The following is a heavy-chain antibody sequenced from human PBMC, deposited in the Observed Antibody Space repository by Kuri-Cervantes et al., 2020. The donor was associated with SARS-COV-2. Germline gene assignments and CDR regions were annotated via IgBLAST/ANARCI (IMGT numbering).Heavy chain of an antibody. J-gene: IGHJ5*02. CDR1: GYTFTSYY. V-gene: IGHV1-46*01. Sequence: ASVKVSCKASGYTFTSYYMHWVRQAPGQGLEWMGIINPSGGSTSYAQKFQGKVTMTRDTSTSTVYMELSSLRSEDTAVYYCARARGFGTETNWFGPWGQGTLVTVSS. CDR3: ARARGFGTETNWFGP. D-gene: IGHD3-10*01. CDR2: INPSGGST.